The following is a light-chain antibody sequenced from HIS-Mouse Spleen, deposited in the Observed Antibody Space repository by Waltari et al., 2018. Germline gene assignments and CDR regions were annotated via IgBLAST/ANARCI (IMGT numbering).Light chain of an antibody. Sequence: DIQLTQSPSFLSASVGDRVTITCRASQGISSYLAWYQQKPWKAPKLLIYAASTLQSGVPSRFSGSRSGTEFTLTISSLQPEDFATYYCQRLNSYPPTFGQGTKVEIK. CDR1: QGISSY. J-gene: IGKJ1*01. V-gene: IGKV1-9*01. CDR3: QRLNSYPPT. CDR2: AAS.